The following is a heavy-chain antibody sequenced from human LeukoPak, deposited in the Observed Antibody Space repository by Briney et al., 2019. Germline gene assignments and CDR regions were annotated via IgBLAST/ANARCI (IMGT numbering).Heavy chain of an antibody. V-gene: IGHV3-23*05. CDR2: ICSTGSNT. CDR3: AKSMSTVTTSPF. Sequence: GGTLRLSCAASGFTFSSYTMSWVRQAPGAGLKRVSTICSTGSNTYYTDSVKGRFTISRDNSKNTLYLQINGLRADDTAVYYCAKSMSTVTTSPFWGQGTLVTVSS. D-gene: IGHD4-17*01. CDR1: GFTFSSYT. J-gene: IGHJ4*02.